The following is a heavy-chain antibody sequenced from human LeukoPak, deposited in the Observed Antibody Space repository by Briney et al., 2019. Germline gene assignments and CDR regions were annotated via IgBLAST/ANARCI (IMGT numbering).Heavy chain of an antibody. J-gene: IGHJ6*04. CDR1: GYTFTSYY. Sequence: GASVTVSCTASGYTFTSYYMHWVRQAPGQGLEWMGIINPSGGSTSYAQKFQGRVTMTRDMSTSTVYMELSSLRSEDTAVYYCAKPTWGAFPRQMDVWGKGTTVTISS. V-gene: IGHV1-46*01. CDR2: INPSGGST. CDR3: AKPTWGAFPRQMDV. D-gene: IGHD3-16*01.